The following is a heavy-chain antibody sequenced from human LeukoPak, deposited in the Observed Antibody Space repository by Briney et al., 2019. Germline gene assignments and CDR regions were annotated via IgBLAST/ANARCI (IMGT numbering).Heavy chain of an antibody. CDR1: GGSFSGYY. Sequence: SETLSLTCAVYGGSFSGYYWSWIRQPPGKGLEWIGEINHSGSTNYNPSLKSRVTISVDTSKNQFSLKLSSVTTADTAVYYCARHRARDNWFDPWGQGTLVTVSS. D-gene: IGHD5-24*01. V-gene: IGHV4-34*01. CDR2: INHSGST. J-gene: IGHJ5*02. CDR3: ARHRARDNWFDP.